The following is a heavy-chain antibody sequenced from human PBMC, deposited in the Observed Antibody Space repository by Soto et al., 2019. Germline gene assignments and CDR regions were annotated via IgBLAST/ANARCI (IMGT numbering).Heavy chain of an antibody. D-gene: IGHD3-22*01. V-gene: IGHV3-30-3*01. Sequence: QVQLVESGGGVVQPGRSLRLSCAASGFTFSSYVMHWVRQAPGKGLEWVAVISDDGSNKYYADSVKGRFTISRDNSKNTLYLQMNSLRDEDMAVYYCSSGYYSSPDYWGQGTLVTVSS. CDR1: GFTFSSYV. CDR2: ISDDGSNK. J-gene: IGHJ4*02. CDR3: SSGYYSSPDY.